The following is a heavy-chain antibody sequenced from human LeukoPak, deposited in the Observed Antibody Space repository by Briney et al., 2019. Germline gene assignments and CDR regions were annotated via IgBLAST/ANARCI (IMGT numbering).Heavy chain of an antibody. V-gene: IGHV3-9*01. CDR1: GFTFDDYA. Sequence: GGSLRLSCAASGFTFDDYAMHWVRQAPGKGLEWVSGISWNSGSIGYADSVKGRFTISRDNAKNSLYLQMNSLRAEDTALYYCAKGRITIFSVPFDYWGQGTLVTVSS. CDR2: ISWNSGSI. D-gene: IGHD3-9*01. J-gene: IGHJ4*02. CDR3: AKGRITIFSVPFDY.